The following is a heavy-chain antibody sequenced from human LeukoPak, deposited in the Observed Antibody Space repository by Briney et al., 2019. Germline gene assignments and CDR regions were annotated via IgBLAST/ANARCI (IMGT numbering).Heavy chain of an antibody. D-gene: IGHD3-22*01. CDR3: AREYPPYYYDSSGYGFPVDI. Sequence: GGSLRLSCAASGFTFSSYSMNWVRQAPGKGLEWVSYISSSGSTIYYADSVKGRFTISRDNAKNSLYLQMNSLRAEDTAVYYCAREYPPYYYDSSGYGFPVDIWGQGTMVTVSS. J-gene: IGHJ3*02. CDR1: GFTFSSYS. CDR2: ISSSGSTI. V-gene: IGHV3-48*04.